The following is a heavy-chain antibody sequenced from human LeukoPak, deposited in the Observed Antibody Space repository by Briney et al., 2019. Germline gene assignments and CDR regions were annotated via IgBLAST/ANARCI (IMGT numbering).Heavy chain of an antibody. CDR3: ARKGSGSYVDVSPHFDS. Sequence: GGSLRLSCAGSGFTFSAFAMNWVRQAPGKGLEWVSTLYSGGSIYYADSAKGRFTISRDDSKNTLYLQMNSLRAEDTAVYYCARKGSGSYVDVSPHFDSWGQGTLVSVSS. CDR2: LYSGGSI. CDR1: GFTFSAFA. D-gene: IGHD3-10*01. J-gene: IGHJ4*02. V-gene: IGHV3-66*01.